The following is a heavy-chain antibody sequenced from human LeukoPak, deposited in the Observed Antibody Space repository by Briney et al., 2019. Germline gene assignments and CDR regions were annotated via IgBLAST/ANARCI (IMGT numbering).Heavy chain of an antibody. V-gene: IGHV4-34*01. CDR2: INHSGST. D-gene: IGHD3-10*01. Sequence: PSETLSLTCAVLGGSFSVYSWSWIRQPPGKGLEWIGEINHSGSTNYNPSLKSRVTISADTSKNQFSLKLSSVTAADTAVYYCARISALLWPPGRGFDIWGQGTMVTVSS. J-gene: IGHJ3*02. CDR3: ARISALLWPPGRGFDI. CDR1: GGSFSVYS.